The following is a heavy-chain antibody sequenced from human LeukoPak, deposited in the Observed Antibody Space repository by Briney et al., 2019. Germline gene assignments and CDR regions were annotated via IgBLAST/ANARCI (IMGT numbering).Heavy chain of an antibody. V-gene: IGHV4-59*01. CDR3: ARTVKSGYGTAFAY. D-gene: IGHD3-22*01. J-gene: IGHJ4*02. Sequence: PSETLSLTCTVSGGSISSYYWSWIRQPPGKGLEWIGYIDYSGSTNHNPSLKSRVTISVDTSKNQFSLKLSSVTAADTAVYYCARTVKSGYGTAFAYWGQGTLVTVSS. CDR1: GGSISSYY. CDR2: IDYSGST.